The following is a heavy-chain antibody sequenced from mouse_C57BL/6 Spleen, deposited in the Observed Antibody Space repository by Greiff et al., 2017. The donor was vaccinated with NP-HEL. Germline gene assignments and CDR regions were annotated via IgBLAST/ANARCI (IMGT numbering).Heavy chain of an antibody. V-gene: IGHV1-82*01. J-gene: IGHJ1*03. CDR2: IYPGDGDT. Sequence: VQLQQSGPELVKPGASVKISCKASGYAFSSSWMNWVQQRPGKGLEWIGRIYPGDGDTNYNGKFKGKATLTADKSSSTAYMQLSSLTPEDSAVCFCARPDVRGTGTTVTVVS. CDR3: ARPDV. CDR1: GYAFSSSW.